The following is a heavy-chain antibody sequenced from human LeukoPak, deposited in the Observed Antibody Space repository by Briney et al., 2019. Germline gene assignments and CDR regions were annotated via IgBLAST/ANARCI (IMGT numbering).Heavy chain of an antibody. V-gene: IGHV3-13*01. J-gene: IGHJ4*02. CDR3: ARGDTVTTSFDY. CDR2: IGTAGDT. D-gene: IGHD4-17*01. CDR1: GFTFSSYG. Sequence: GGSLRLSCAASGFTFSSYGMHWARQATGKGLEWVSAIGTAGDTYYPGSVKGRFTISRENAKNSLYLQMNSLRAGDTAVYYCARGDTVTTSFDYWGQGTLVTVSS.